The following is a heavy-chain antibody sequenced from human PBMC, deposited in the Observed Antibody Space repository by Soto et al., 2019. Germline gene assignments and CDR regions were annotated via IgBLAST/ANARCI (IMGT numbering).Heavy chain of an antibody. V-gene: IGHV1-3*01. Sequence: ASVKVSCKASGYTFTSYAIHWVRQAPGQRLEWMGWINAGNGNTKYSQKFQGRVIITRDTSAGTAYMELRSLRSEDTAVYYCATPVVAFYWGQGTLVTVSS. CDR3: ATPVVAFY. J-gene: IGHJ4*02. CDR1: GYTFTSYA. CDR2: INAGNGNT. D-gene: IGHD2-15*01.